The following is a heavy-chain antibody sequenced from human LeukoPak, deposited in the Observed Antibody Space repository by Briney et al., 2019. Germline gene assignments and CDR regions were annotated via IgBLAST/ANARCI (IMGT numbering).Heavy chain of an antibody. CDR3: ARGITLAY. D-gene: IGHD3-16*01. J-gene: IGHJ4*02. V-gene: IGHV4-34*01. CDR1: GGSFSGYY. Sequence: SETLSLTCAVYGGSFSGYYWSWIRQPPGKGLEWIGEINHSGSTNYNPSLKSRVTISVDTSKNQFSLKLSSVTAADTAVYYCARGITLAYWGQGTLVTVSS. CDR2: INHSGST.